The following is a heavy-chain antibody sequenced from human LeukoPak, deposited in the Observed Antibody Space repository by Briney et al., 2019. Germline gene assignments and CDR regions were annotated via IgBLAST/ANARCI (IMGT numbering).Heavy chain of an antibody. CDR3: ARDLAPRGGWYMGGNYFDY. D-gene: IGHD6-19*01. V-gene: IGHV1-18*01. CDR1: GYTFTSYG. J-gene: IGHJ4*02. Sequence: GASVKVSCKASGYTFTSYGISWVRQAPGQGLEWMGWISAYNGNTNYAQKLQGRVTMTTDTSTSTAYMELRSLRSDDTAVYYCARDLAPRGGWYMGGNYFDYWGQGTLVTVSS. CDR2: ISAYNGNT.